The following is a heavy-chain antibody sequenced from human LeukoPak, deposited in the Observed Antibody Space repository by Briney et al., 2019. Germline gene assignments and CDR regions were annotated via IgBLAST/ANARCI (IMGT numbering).Heavy chain of an antibody. V-gene: IGHV3-13*04. CDR1: GYIFSSYD. J-gene: IGHJ4*02. CDR2: IGTAGDT. Sequence: GGSLRLSCEASGYIFSSYDIQWVRQATGKGLEWVSSIGTAGDTYYAGSVKGRFTLSRENAKKSSYLQMNNLGAGDTAVYYCARGALGFGYWGQGTLVTVSS. CDR3: ARGALGFGY.